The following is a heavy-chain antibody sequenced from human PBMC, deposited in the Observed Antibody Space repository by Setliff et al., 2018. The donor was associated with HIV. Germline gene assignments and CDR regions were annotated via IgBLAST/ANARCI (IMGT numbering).Heavy chain of an antibody. J-gene: IGHJ4*02. V-gene: IGHV4-38-2*01. Sequence: SETLSLTCAVSGYSISSGYYWGWIRQPPGKGLEWCREINHSGITNYNPTLKSRVTISTDTSKNQFSLRLNSVTAADTAVYYRARVRLRLPPSIFDYWGQGALVTVSS. CDR3: ARVRLRLPPSIFDY. CDR2: INHSGIT. D-gene: IGHD2-2*01. CDR1: GYSISSGYY.